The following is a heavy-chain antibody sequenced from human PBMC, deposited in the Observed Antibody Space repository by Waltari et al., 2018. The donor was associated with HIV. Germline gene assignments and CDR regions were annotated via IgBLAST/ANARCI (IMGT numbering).Heavy chain of an antibody. CDR3: ATDFWSGHPDY. D-gene: IGHD3-3*01. J-gene: IGHJ4*02. V-gene: IGHV3-48*01. CDR1: EAPFGGYS. Sequence: EVHLVESGGGLVQPGGSLRLTCTASEAPFGGYSMNWVRQAPGKGLEWISYISSRHSTMFYSDSVKGRFTISRDNAKNSLYLEMTNLRVEDTAVYYCATDFWSGHPDYWGQGTLVTVSS. CDR2: ISSRHSTM.